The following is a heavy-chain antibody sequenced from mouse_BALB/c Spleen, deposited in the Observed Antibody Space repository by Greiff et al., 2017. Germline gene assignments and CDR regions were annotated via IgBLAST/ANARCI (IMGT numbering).Heavy chain of an antibody. CDR3: ARWGVRREGYAMDY. CDR2: ISSGSSTI. D-gene: IGHD2-14*01. CDR1: GFTFSSFG. Sequence: EVMLVESGGGLVQPGGSRKLSCAASGFTFSSFGMHWVRQAPEKGLEWVAYISSGSSTIYYADTVKGRFTISRDNPKNTLFLQMTSLRSEDTAMYYCARWGVRREGYAMDYWGQGTSVTVSS. J-gene: IGHJ4*01. V-gene: IGHV5-17*02.